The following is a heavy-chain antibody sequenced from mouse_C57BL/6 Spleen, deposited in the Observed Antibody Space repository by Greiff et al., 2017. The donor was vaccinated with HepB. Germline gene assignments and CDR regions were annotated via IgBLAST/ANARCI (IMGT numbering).Heavy chain of an antibody. CDR1: GYAFSSSW. J-gene: IGHJ1*03. CDR2: IYPGDGDT. CDR3: ARFRDFDV. V-gene: IGHV1-82*01. D-gene: IGHD3-3*01. Sequence: QVQLQQSGPELVKPGASVKISCKASGYAFSSSWMNWVKQRPGKGLEWIGRIYPGDGDTNYNGKFKGKATLTADKSSSTAYMQLSSLTSEDSAVYFCARFRDFDVWGTGTTVTVSS.